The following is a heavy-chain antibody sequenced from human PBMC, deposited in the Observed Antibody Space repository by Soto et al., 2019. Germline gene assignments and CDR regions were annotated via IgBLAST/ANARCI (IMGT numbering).Heavy chain of an antibody. CDR2: INHSGST. V-gene: IGHV4-34*01. J-gene: IGHJ6*02. Sequence: SETLSLTCAVYGGSFSGYYWSWIRQPPGKGLEWIGEINHSGSTNYNPSLKSRVTISVDTSKNQFSLKLSSVTAADTAVYYCARKLNRWELPPRGYYYYYGMDVWGQGTTVTVSS. CDR1: GGSFSGYY. CDR3: ARKLNRWELPPRGYYYYYGMDV. D-gene: IGHD1-26*01.